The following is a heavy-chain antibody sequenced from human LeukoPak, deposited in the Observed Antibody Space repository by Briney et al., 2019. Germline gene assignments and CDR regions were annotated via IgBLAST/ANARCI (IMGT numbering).Heavy chain of an antibody. J-gene: IGHJ4*02. D-gene: IGHD3-9*01. CDR1: GFTFSSYW. CDR3: AKDPYYDILTGSTTFDY. V-gene: IGHV3-23*01. CDR2: ISGSGGST. Sequence: GGSLRLSCAVSGFTFSSYWMNWVRQAPGKGLEWVSAISGSGGSTYYADSVKGRFTISRDNSKNTLYLQMNSLRAEDTAVYYCAKDPYYDILTGSTTFDYWGQGTLVTVSS.